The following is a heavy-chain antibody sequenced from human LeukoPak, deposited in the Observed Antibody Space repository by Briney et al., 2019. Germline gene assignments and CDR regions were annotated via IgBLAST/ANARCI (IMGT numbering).Heavy chain of an antibody. D-gene: IGHD3-22*01. CDR3: AREGRGYYGDFDF. CDR1: GFSFGDYD. J-gene: IGHJ4*02. Sequence: GGSLRLSCSASGFSFGDYDMNWIRQAPGKGLEWVADIRNDGSTIYDADSVRGRFTISRDNAEKSLYLQMNSLRAEDTAVYYCAREGRGYYGDFDFWGQGTLVTVSS. V-gene: IGHV3-11*01. CDR2: IRNDGSTI.